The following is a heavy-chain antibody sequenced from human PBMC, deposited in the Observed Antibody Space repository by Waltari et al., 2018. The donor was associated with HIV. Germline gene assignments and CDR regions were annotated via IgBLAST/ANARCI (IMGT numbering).Heavy chain of an antibody. CDR2: ILYDGSNK. J-gene: IGHJ6*02. Sequence: QVQLVESGGGVVQPGRSLRLSCAASGFTFSNYGLHWVRQAPGKGLEWVAVILYDGSNKYYADAVKGRFTISRENSKNTLYLQMNSLRAEDTAVYYCAKWAQDCSSTSCSRYYYGMDVWGQGTTVTVSS. CDR1: GFTFSNYG. V-gene: IGHV3-30*18. CDR3: AKWAQDCSSTSCSRYYYGMDV. D-gene: IGHD2-2*01.